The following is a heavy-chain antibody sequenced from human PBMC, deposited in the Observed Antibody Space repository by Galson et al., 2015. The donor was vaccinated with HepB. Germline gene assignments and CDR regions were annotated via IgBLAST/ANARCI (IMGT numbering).Heavy chain of an antibody. V-gene: IGHV4-34*01. J-gene: IGHJ4*01. D-gene: IGHD3-9*01. CDR2: VNHVGST. CDR1: GGSFSGYY. Sequence: ETLSLTCAVYGGSFSGYYWSWIRQSPGKGLEWIGEVNHVGSTNYNPSLRSRVTISADMSKNQFSLELTSVTAADTAVYYCARAITKYYDILTGQDYWGHGNLVTVSS. CDR3: ARAITKYYDILTGQDY.